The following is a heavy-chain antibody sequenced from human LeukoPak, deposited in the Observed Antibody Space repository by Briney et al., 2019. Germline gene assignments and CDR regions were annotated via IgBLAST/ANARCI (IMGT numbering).Heavy chain of an antibody. CDR2: ITTSSTYT. V-gene: IGHV3-21*01. CDR3: ARDPYSGTYGNTYYYYMDV. CDR1: GFSFSSYN. J-gene: IGHJ6*03. Sequence: GGSLRLSCEASGFSFSSYNMDWVRQTPGKGLERISSITTSSTYTFYADSVKGRFTISRDNARNSLYLQMNSLRVEDTAVYYCARDPYSGTYGNTYYYYMDVWGKGTTVTISS. D-gene: IGHD1-26*01.